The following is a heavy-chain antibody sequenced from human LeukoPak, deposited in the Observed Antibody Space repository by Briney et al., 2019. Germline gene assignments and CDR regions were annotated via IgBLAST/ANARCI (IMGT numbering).Heavy chain of an antibody. CDR1: GFTFSSYA. D-gene: IGHD6-13*01. Sequence: PGGSLRLSCAASGFTFSSYAMHWVRRAPGKGLEWVSAISGSGLSPYYAGAVKGRFTISRDNYKNTLYLQMKSLRAEDTAVYYCAKSPGVSVAAADTGMFDYWGQGTLVTVSS. CDR2: ISGSGLSP. J-gene: IGHJ4*02. V-gene: IGHV3-23*01. CDR3: AKSPGVSVAAADTGMFDY.